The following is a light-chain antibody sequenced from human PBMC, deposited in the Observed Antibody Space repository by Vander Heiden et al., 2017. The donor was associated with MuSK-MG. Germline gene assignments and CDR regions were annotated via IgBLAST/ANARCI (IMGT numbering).Light chain of an antibody. CDR3: QWSAAIGRT. Sequence: DIQMTQSQTSLSASVGDRVTITCRASQSISSYFNWYPQMSCRAPKLLIYAASSLYSAVPSRFSGSGSVTEFTLTMRMLQLKDFATYYSQWSAAIGRTFGQGTTVETK. CDR1: QSISSY. J-gene: IGKJ1*01. V-gene: IGKV1-39*01. CDR2: AAS.